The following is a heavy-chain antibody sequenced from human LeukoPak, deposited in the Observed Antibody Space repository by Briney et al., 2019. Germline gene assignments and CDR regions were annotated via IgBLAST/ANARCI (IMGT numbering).Heavy chain of an antibody. J-gene: IGHJ3*02. CDR1: GGSISSYY. D-gene: IGHD6-19*01. Sequence: SETLSLTCTVSGGSISSYYWSWIRQPPGKGLEWIGYIYYSGSTNYNPSPKSRVTISVDTSKNQFSLKLSSVTAADTAVYYCARVAAPDAFDIWGQGTMVTVSS. CDR3: ARVAAPDAFDI. V-gene: IGHV4-59*01. CDR2: IYYSGST.